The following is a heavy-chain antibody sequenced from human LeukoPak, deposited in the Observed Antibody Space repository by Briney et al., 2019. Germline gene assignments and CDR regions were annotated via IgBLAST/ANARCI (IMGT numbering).Heavy chain of an antibody. J-gene: IGHJ6*02. CDR1: GCTFSSYA. Sequence: GGSLRLSCAASGCTFSSYAISWVRQAPGQGLEWMGGIIPIFGTANYAQKFQGRVTITADESTSTAYMELSSLRSEDTAVYYCARGRYDFWSGQYYYYGMDVWGQGTTVTVSS. CDR3: ARGRYDFWSGQYYYYGMDV. D-gene: IGHD3-3*01. CDR2: IIPIFGTA. V-gene: IGHV1-69*01.